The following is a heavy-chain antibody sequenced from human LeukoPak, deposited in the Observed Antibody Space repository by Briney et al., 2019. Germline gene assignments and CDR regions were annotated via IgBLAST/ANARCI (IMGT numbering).Heavy chain of an antibody. J-gene: IGHJ5*02. CDR2: IYHSGST. CDR1: GGSISSGGYY. CDR3: ARAFYGWVTMIVVVTYNWFDP. Sequence: PSQTLSLTCTVSGGSISSGGYYWSWIRQPPGKGLEWIGYIYHSGSTYHNPSLKSRVTISVDRSKNQFSLKLSSVTAADTAVYYCARAFYGWVTMIVVVTYNWFDPWGQGTLVTVSS. V-gene: IGHV4-30-2*01. D-gene: IGHD3-22*01.